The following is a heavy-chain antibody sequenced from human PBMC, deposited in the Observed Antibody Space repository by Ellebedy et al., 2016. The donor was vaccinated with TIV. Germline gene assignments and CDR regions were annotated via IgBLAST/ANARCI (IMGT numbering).Heavy chain of an antibody. V-gene: IGHV3-7*01. Sequence: GESLKISCAASGFTFSNNWMCWVRQAPGKGLEWVANIKQDGSEKYYVDSVKGRFTISRDNAKSSLYLQMNSLRVEETAVYYCARYGGYNSFWYWGQGTLVTVSS. D-gene: IGHD3-22*01. CDR2: IKQDGSEK. CDR1: GFTFSNNW. CDR3: ARYGGYNSFWY. J-gene: IGHJ4*02.